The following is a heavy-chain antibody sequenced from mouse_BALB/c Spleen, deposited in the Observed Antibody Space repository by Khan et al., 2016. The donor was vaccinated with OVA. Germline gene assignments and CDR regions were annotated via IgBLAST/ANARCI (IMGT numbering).Heavy chain of an antibody. Sequence: QFQLVQSGPELKKPGETVKISCKASGYTFTNYGMNWVKQAPGKGLKWMGWINTYTGEPTYADDFKGRFAFSLETSASTAYLQINNLKNEDTATXFCARLYRGYAIDYWGQGTSVTVSS. CDR2: INTYTGEP. CDR1: GYTFTNYG. J-gene: IGHJ4*01. D-gene: IGHD2-1*01. V-gene: IGHV9-3-1*01. CDR3: ARLYRGYAIDY.